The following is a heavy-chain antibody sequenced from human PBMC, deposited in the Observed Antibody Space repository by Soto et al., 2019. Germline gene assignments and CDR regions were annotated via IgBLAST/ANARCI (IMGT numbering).Heavy chain of an antibody. V-gene: IGHV1-18*04. CDR2: MNPNSGNT. CDR3: ARVNYDLWSGYFVVDY. J-gene: IGHJ4*02. CDR1: VSAFHIDD. D-gene: IGHD3-3*01. Sequence: SVKVSCKPSVSAFHIDDMKCVQQAKRQALAWMGWMNPNSGNTNYAQKLQGRVTMTTDTPTSTAYMELRSLRSDDTAVYYCARVNYDLWSGYFVVDYWGQGTLVTVSS.